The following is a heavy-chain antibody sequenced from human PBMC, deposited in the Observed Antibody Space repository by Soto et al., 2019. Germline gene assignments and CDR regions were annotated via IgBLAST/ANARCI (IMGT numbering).Heavy chain of an antibody. D-gene: IGHD2-15*01. Sequence: TSVTLSLTFTISGGSIRYYFWNWIRQPPGKGLEWIGYIYYTGSTNYNPSLKSRVTISVDTSKNQFSLKLSSVTAADTAVYYCARGYSGVEFDYWGQGTLVTVSS. CDR3: ARGYSGVEFDY. V-gene: IGHV4-59*01. CDR2: IYYTGST. J-gene: IGHJ4*02. CDR1: GGSIRYYF.